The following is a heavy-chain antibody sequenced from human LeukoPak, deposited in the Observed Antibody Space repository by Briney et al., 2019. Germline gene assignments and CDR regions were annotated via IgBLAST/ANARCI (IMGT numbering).Heavy chain of an antibody. V-gene: IGHV1-46*01. CDR1: GYTFTSYY. J-gene: IGHJ5*02. Sequence: ASVTVSFKSSGYTFTSYYMHWVRQAPGQGLEWMGIINPSGGSTSYAQKFQGRVTMTRDMSTSTVYMELSSLRFEDTAVYYCARTYYYGSGSKSTGFDPWGQGTLVTVSS. CDR3: ARTYYYGSGSKSTGFDP. D-gene: IGHD3-10*01. CDR2: INPSGGST.